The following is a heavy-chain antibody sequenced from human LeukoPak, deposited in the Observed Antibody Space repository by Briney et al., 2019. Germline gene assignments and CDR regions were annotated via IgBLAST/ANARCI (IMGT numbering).Heavy chain of an antibody. CDR1: VDTFSSYA. Sequence: SVNVSCKVSVDTFSSYAISWVRQAPGQGLDWMGRIIPLLCIPKYAQNLQGRVTISADKSTTTAYMELSSLRSEDTAMYYCARAGSSRFSVPYYFHYWGLGTLVTVSS. D-gene: IGHD5/OR15-5a*01. CDR2: IIPLLCIP. CDR3: ARAGSSRFSVPYYFHY. V-gene: IGHV1-69*04. J-gene: IGHJ4*02.